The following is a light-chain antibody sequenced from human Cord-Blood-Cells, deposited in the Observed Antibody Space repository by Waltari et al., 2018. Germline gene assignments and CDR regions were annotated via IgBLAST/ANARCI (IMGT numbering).Light chain of an antibody. J-gene: IGLJ3*02. CDR1: SSNIGAGYD. CDR3: QSYDSSLSGSV. V-gene: IGLV1-40*01. CDR2: GNS. Sequence: QSVLTQPPSVSGAPGQRVTISCTGSSSNIGAGYDVQGYQQRPGTAPKLLIYGNSNRPSGVPDRFSGSKSGTSASLAITGLQAEDEADYYCQSYDSSLSGSVFGGGTKLTVL.